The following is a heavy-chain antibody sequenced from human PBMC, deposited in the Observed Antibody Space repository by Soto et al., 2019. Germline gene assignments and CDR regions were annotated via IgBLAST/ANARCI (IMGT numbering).Heavy chain of an antibody. V-gene: IGHV4-34*01. J-gene: IGHJ6*04. Sequence: PSETLSLTCAVYGGSSSGYYWSWIRQPPGKGLEWIGEINHSGSTNYNPSLKSRVTISMDTSKNQFSLNLSSVTAADTAVYYCARGSPRIAVVVMPPDRTPKNDYYGMDVGGKGTRVTVSS. D-gene: IGHD3-3*01. CDR2: INHSGST. CDR3: ARGSPRIAVVVMPPDRTPKNDYYGMDV. CDR1: GGSSSGYY.